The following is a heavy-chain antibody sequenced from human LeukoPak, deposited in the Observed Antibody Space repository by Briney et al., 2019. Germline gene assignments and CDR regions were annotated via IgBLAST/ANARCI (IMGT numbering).Heavy chain of an antibody. J-gene: IGHJ4*02. D-gene: IGHD6-13*01. CDR2: ISDSGGST. CDR1: GFTFSNYA. V-gene: IGHV3-23*01. Sequence: GGSLRLSCAASGFTFSNYAMSWVRQAPGKGLEWVSVISDSGGSTYYADSVKGRFTISRDNSKNTLYLQMNSLRAEDTAVYYCAKDSPPRIAAAGTMWPFDYWGQGTLVTVSS. CDR3: AKDSPPRIAAAGTMWPFDY.